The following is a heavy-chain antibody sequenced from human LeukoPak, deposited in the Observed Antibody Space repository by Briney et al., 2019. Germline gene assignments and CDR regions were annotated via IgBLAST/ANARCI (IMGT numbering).Heavy chain of an antibody. CDR3: ARGANYYDSGHIDY. J-gene: IGHJ4*02. D-gene: IGHD3-22*01. CDR2: IYPGDSDT. Sequence: KVGESLKISCKGSGYRFTSFWIGWVRQMPGKGLEWMGIIYPGDSDTRYSPSSQGQVTISADKSISTAYLQWSSLKASDTAMYYCARGANYYDSGHIDYWGQGTLVTVSS. V-gene: IGHV5-51*01. CDR1: GYRFTSFW.